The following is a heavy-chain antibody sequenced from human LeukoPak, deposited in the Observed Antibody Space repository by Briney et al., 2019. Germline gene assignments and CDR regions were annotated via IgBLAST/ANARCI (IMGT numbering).Heavy chain of an antibody. Sequence: ASVKVSCKASGYTFTGYYMHWVRQAPGQGLEWMGWINPNSGGTNYAQKFQGWVTMTRDTSISTAYMELSRLRSDDTAVYYCARVAPPGIAAAGTGLAFDIWAKGQWSPSLQ. CDR1: GYTFTGYY. V-gene: IGHV1-2*04. J-gene: IGHJ3*02. CDR2: INPNSGGT. CDR3: ARVAPPGIAAAGTGLAFDI. D-gene: IGHD6-13*01.